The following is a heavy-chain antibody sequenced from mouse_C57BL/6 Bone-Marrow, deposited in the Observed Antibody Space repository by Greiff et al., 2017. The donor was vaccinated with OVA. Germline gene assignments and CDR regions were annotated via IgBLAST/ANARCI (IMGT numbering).Heavy chain of an antibody. CDR3: ARRVGWLLVFDD. D-gene: IGHD2-3*01. CDR2: IDPSDSYT. CDR1: GYTFTSYW. V-gene: IGHV1-69*01. J-gene: IGHJ2*01. Sequence: QVQLQQPGAELVMPGASVKLSCKASGYTFTSYWMHWVKQRPGQGLEWIGEIDPSDSYTNYNQKFKGKSTLTVDKSSSTAYMQLSSLTSEDSAVYYCARRVGWLLVFDDWGQGTTLTVSS.